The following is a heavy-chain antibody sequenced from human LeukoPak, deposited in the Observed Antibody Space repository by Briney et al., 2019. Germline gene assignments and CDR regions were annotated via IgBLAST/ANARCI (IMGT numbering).Heavy chain of an antibody. D-gene: IGHD3-3*01. Sequence: SETLSLTCAVYGGSFSGYYWSWIRQPPGKGLGWIGEINHSGSTNYNPSLKSRVTISVDTSKNQFSLKLSSVTAADTAVYYCARAGGTIFGVVTLRYYFDYWGQGTLVTVSS. V-gene: IGHV4-34*01. CDR3: ARAGGTIFGVVTLRYYFDY. CDR1: GGSFSGYY. J-gene: IGHJ4*02. CDR2: INHSGST.